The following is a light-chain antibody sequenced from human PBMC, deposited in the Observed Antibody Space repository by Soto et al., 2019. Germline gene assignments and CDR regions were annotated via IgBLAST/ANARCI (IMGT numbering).Light chain of an antibody. J-gene: IGLJ2*01. CDR2: GNN. CDR1: SSNIGAYYD. Sequence: QSVLTQPPSVSGAPGQRVTISCTGSSSNIGAYYDVHWYQQLPGTAPKLLIYGNNNRPSGVPDRFSGSNSGTSASLAITGLQAEDEADYYCQSYDSSLSGSVFGGGTKLTGL. V-gene: IGLV1-40*01. CDR3: QSYDSSLSGSV.